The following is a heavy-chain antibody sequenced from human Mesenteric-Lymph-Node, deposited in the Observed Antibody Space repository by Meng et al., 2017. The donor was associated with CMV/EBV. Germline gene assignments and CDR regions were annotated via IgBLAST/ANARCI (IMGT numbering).Heavy chain of an antibody. CDR1: GYTFTSYG. CDR3: ARVYGSVHFDY. Sequence: SCKASGYTFTSYGFSWVRQAPGHGLEWMGMINPSDGSTTYAQKFQDRVTMTRDTSTTTVYMELSGLRSEDTAVYYCARVYGSVHFDYWGQGTLVTVSS. V-gene: IGHV1-46*01. D-gene: IGHD3-10*01. J-gene: IGHJ4*02. CDR2: INPSDGST.